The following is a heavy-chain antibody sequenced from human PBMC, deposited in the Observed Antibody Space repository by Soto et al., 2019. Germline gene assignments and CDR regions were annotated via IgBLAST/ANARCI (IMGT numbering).Heavy chain of an antibody. V-gene: IGHV3-23*01. CDR1: GFTFSSYA. Sequence: GGSLRLSCAASGFTFSSYAMGWVRQAPGKGLEWGSAIGVSGDSTYYADSVKGRFTISRDNYKNTLFLQMNSLRAEDTAIYYCAKKVNSGSGRQYFDYWGHGTLVTVSS. CDR3: AKKVNSGSGRQYFDY. J-gene: IGHJ4*01. D-gene: IGHD3-10*01. CDR2: IGVSGDST.